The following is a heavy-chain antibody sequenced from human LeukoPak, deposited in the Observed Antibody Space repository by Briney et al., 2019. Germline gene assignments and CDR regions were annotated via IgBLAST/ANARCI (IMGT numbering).Heavy chain of an antibody. Sequence: GASVKVSCKASGSNFTSYYIHWMRQAPGPGLEWKGIINTSGGSTSYAKKFQGRVTMTRDTSTSTVYMELSSLRSVDTAVYYCAREPPGYAFDIWGQGTMVTVSS. V-gene: IGHV1-46*03. CDR1: GSNFTSYY. D-gene: IGHD3-10*01. J-gene: IGHJ3*02. CDR2: INTSGGST. CDR3: AREPPGYAFDI.